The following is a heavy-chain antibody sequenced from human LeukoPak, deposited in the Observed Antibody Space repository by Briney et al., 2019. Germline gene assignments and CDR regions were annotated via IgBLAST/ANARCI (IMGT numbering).Heavy chain of an antibody. Sequence: PGRSLRLSCAASGFTFSSYGMHWVRQAPGKGLEWVANINRDGSGQDYADSVKGRFTISRDNARNSLSLQMNSLRVEDTAVYYCARDPYDTLAYGAFDIWGQGTVVTVSS. V-gene: IGHV3-7*01. CDR3: ARDPYDTLAYGAFDI. J-gene: IGHJ3*02. CDR1: GFTFSSYG. D-gene: IGHD3-22*01. CDR2: INRDGSGQ.